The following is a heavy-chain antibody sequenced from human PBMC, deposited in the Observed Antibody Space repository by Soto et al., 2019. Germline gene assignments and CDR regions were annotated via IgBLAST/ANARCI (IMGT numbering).Heavy chain of an antibody. CDR2: IIPILGIA. CDR1: GGTFSSYT. CDR3: ARVFPYGDYDFDY. Sequence: QVQLVQSGAEVKKPGSSVKVSCKASGGTFSSYTISWVRQAPGQGLEWMGRIIPILGIANYAQKFQGRVTITADKSTSTAYMELSSLRSEDTAVYYCARVFPYGDYDFDYWGQGTLVTVSS. V-gene: IGHV1-69*02. D-gene: IGHD4-17*01. J-gene: IGHJ4*02.